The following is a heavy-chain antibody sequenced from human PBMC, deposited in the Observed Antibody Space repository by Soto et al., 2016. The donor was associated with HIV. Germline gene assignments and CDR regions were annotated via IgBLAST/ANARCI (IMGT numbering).Heavy chain of an antibody. Sequence: EVQLVESGGGLVKPGGTRRLSCEGSGFSFYDYSMSWVRQSPGKGLEWVSSITGSGDETYYGDSMKGRFTIFRDNNRNKLYLQMNTLQVEDTAIYYCARGPFGSTVDLGVIDHWGQGTLVTVSS. CDR2: ITGSGDET. V-gene: IGHV3-21*06. J-gene: IGHJ4*02. CDR1: GFSFYDYS. D-gene: IGHD3-10*01. CDR3: ARGPFGSTVDLGVIDH.